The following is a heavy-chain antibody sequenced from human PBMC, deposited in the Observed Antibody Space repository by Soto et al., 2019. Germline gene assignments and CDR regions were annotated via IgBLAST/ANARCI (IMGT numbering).Heavy chain of an antibody. Sequence: QVQLQESGPGLVKPSQTLSLTCTVSGGSISSVGNYWNWVRHHPGKGLEWIGSISYSGSTYYNASISSRVTRSVDTSKNQCALKLSSVSAADTAVYYCAREDKCYGFDYWGQGTLVTVSS. CDR1: GGSISSVGNY. CDR3: AREDKCYGFDY. V-gene: IGHV4-31*03. CDR2: ISYSGST. J-gene: IGHJ4*02. D-gene: IGHD5-18*01.